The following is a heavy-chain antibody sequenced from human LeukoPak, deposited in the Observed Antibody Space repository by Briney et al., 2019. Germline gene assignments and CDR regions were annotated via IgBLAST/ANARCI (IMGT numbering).Heavy chain of an antibody. CDR3: ARRRDGYNMVAFDI. Sequence: GGSLRLSCAASGFTFSIYSMNWVRQAPGKGLEWVSGITSSSTVYYADSVKGRFTIYRDNAKNSLYLQMNSLRAEDTAVYYCARRRDGYNMVAFDIWGKGTMVSVSS. CDR1: GFTFSIYS. CDR2: ITSSSTV. V-gene: IGHV3-69-1*01. J-gene: IGHJ3*02. D-gene: IGHD5-24*01.